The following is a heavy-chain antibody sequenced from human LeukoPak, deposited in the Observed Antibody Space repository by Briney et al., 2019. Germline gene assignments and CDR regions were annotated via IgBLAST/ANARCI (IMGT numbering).Heavy chain of an antibody. CDR2: IYTGGNT. Sequence: GGSLRLSCAAPEFIVSSSHISWVRQAPGKGLEWVSVIYTGGNTYYADSVKGRFTVSRDNSKNTLYLQMNSLRAEDTAVYYCARDCSGGSCCDYWGQGTLVTVSS. CDR1: EFIVSSSH. CDR3: ARDCSGGSCCDY. J-gene: IGHJ4*02. D-gene: IGHD2-15*01. V-gene: IGHV3-53*01.